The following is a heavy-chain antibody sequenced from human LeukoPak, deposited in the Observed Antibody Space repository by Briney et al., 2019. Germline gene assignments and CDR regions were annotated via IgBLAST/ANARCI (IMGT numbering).Heavy chain of an antibody. CDR1: GFTFSSYA. Sequence: GGSLRLSCAASGFTFSSYAMSCVRQAPGKGVEWVSAISGSGGSTYYADSVKGRFTISRDNSKNTLYLQMNSLRAEDTAVYYCAKEVLRYFDWSRKDYWGQGTLVTVSS. V-gene: IGHV3-23*01. CDR2: ISGSGGST. D-gene: IGHD3-9*01. J-gene: IGHJ4*02. CDR3: AKEVLRYFDWSRKDY.